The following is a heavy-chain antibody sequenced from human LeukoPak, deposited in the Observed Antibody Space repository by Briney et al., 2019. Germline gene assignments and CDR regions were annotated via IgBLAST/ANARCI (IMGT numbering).Heavy chain of an antibody. J-gene: IGHJ6*03. D-gene: IGHD1-26*01. CDR1: GFTFRNYG. Sequence: GGSLRLSCAASGFTFRNYGMSWVRQAPGKGLEWVSAISNSGGITYYADSVKGRFTISRDNSRNTLYLQMNSLRAEDTAVYYCAKDDGGSYYIYYYYMDVWGKGTTVTISS. CDR2: ISNSGGIT. V-gene: IGHV3-23*01. CDR3: AKDDGGSYYIYYYYMDV.